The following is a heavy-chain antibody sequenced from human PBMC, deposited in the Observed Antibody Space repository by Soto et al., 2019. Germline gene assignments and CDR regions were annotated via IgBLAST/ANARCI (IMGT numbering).Heavy chain of an antibody. J-gene: IGHJ4*02. CDR3: PRLAYCSSTSCYLLGNFDY. CDR1: GGSISSYY. Sequence: QVQLQESGPGLVKPSETLSLTCTVSGGSISSYYWSWIRQPPGKGLEWIGYIYYSGSTNYNPSLKSRITISVDTSKNQFSLKLSSVTAADTAAYYCPRLAYCSSTSCYLLGNFDYWGQGTLVTVSS. V-gene: IGHV4-59*08. D-gene: IGHD2-2*01. CDR2: IYYSGST.